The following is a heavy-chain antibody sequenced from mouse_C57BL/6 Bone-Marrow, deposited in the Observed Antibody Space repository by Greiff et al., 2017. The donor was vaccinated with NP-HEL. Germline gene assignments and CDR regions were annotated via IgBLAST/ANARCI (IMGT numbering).Heavy chain of an antibody. J-gene: IGHJ3*01. CDR3: ARVRGYDDPFAY. V-gene: IGHV1-39*01. CDR1: GYSFTDYN. CDR2: INPNYGTT. Sequence: VHVKQSGPELVKPGASVKISCKASGYSFTDYNMNWVKQSNGKSLEWIGVINPNYGTTSYNQKFKGKATLTVDQSSSTAYMQLNSLTSEDSAVYYCARVRGYDDPFAYWGQGTLVTVSA. D-gene: IGHD2-14*01.